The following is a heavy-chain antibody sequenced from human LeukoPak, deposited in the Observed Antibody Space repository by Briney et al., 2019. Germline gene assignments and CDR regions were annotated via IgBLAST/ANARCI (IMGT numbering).Heavy chain of an antibody. D-gene: IGHD3-10*01. Sequence: SLKVSCKASGGTFSSYAISWVRQTPGQGLEWMGGIIPIFGTANYAQKFQGRVTITADESTSTAYMELSSLRSEDTAVYYCASTSSGRPLRDFDYWGQGTLVTVSS. CDR1: GGTFSSYA. CDR3: ASTSSGRPLRDFDY. V-gene: IGHV1-69*13. CDR2: IIPIFGTA. J-gene: IGHJ4*02.